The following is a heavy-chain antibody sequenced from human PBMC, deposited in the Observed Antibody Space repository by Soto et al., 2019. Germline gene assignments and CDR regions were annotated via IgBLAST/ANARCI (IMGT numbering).Heavy chain of an antibody. CDR1: GFTFSTYG. CDR3: AKDFKVSESHYGTLNYYYGMDV. J-gene: IGHJ6*02. V-gene: IGHV3-30*18. CDR2: ISYDGYLK. D-gene: IGHD3-10*01. Sequence: PGGSLRLSCAASGFTFSTYGMQWVRQAPAKGLEWVAVISYDGYLKYYVDAVKGRFTVARDNSKNTLFLEMNSLRVEDTAVYFCAKDFKVSESHYGTLNYYYGMDVWGQGTTVPSP.